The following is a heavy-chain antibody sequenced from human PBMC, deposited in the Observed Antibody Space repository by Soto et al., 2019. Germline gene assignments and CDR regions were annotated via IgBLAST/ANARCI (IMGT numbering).Heavy chain of an antibody. CDR1: GGTFSSYA. J-gene: IGHJ4*02. Sequence: ASVKVSCKASGGTFSSYAISWVRQAPGQGLEWMGGIIPIFGTANYAQKFQGRVTITADESTSTAYMELSSLRSEDTAVYYCARSGRSWNLRGFDYWGQGIRVTVSS. V-gene: IGHV1-69*13. CDR3: ARSGRSWNLRGFDY. D-gene: IGHD6-13*01. CDR2: IIPIFGTA.